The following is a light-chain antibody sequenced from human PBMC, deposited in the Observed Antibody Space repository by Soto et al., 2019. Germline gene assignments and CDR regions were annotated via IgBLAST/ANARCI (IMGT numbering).Light chain of an antibody. J-gene: IGKJ1*01. CDR1: ESISNN. V-gene: IGKV3-15*01. Sequence: EIVMTQSPVTLSVSPGERATLSCRASESISNNLAWYQQKPGQAPRLLIYGASTRATGIPPSFSGSGSGTEFTLTISSLQSEDFAVYYCQQYDNWPRGTFGQGTKVDIK. CDR3: QQYDNWPRGT. CDR2: GAS.